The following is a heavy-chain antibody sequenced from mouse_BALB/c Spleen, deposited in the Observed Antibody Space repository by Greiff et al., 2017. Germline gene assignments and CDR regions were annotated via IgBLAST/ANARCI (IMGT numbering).Heavy chain of an antibody. CDR1: GFNIKDTY. J-gene: IGHJ2*01. V-gene: IGHV14-3*02. Sequence: EVQLQQSGAELVKPGASVKLSCTASGFNIKDTYMHWVKQRPEQGLEWIGRIDPANGNTKYDPKFQGKATITADTSSNTAYLQLSSLTSEDTAVYYCARGEFTAATDYWGQGTTLTVSS. D-gene: IGHD1-2*01. CDR3: ARGEFTAATDY. CDR2: IDPANGNT.